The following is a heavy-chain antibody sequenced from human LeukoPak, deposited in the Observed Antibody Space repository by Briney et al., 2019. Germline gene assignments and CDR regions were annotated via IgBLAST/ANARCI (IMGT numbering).Heavy chain of an antibody. CDR3: ARDPYCSTTSCYPFFHN. J-gene: IGHJ4*02. V-gene: IGHV1-69*06. D-gene: IGHD2-2*01. CDR1: GGTFSSYA. CDR2: IIPIFGTA. Sequence: SVKVSCKASGGTFSSYAISWVRQAPGQGLEWMGGIIPIFGTANYAQKFQGRVTITADKSTSTAYMELSSLRSEDTAVYYCARDPYCSTTSCYPFFHNWGQGTLVTVSS.